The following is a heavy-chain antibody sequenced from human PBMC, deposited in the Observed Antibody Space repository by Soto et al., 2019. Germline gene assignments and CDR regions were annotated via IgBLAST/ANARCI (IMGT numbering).Heavy chain of an antibody. J-gene: IGHJ6*02. V-gene: IGHV4-31*03. Sequence: QVQLQESGPGLVKPSQTLSLTCTVSGGSISSGGYYWSWIRQHPGKGLEWIGYIYYSGSTYYNPSLKSRVTISVDTSKNQFSLELSSVTAADTAVYYCARGVTIFGVELDVWGQGTTVTVSS. D-gene: IGHD3-3*01. CDR2: IYYSGST. CDR3: ARGVTIFGVELDV. CDR1: GGSISSGGYY.